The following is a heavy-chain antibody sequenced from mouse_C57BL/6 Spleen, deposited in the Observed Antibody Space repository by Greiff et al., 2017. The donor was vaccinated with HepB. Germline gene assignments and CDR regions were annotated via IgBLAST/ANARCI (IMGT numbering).Heavy chain of an antibody. CDR3: ARGSDEAMDY. CDR2: IDPSDSYT. J-gene: IGHJ4*01. V-gene: IGHV1-69*01. Sequence: QVQLQQPGAELVMPGASVKLSCKASGYTFTSYWMHWVKQRPGQGLEWIGEIDPSDSYTNYNQKFKGKSTLTVDKSSSTAYMQLSSLTSEDSAVYYCARGSDEAMDYWGQGTSVTVSS. CDR1: GYTFTSYW.